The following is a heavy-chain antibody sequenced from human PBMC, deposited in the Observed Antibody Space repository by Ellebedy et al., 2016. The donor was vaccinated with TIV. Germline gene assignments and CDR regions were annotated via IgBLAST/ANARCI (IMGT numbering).Heavy chain of an antibody. J-gene: IGHJ6*02. CDR2: INTDGSSP. CDR1: GFTVSSHW. Sequence: PGGSLRLSCAASGFTVSSHWMHWVRQTPGKGLVWVSRINTDGSSPTYADSVKGRFTIYRDNAKNIVYLQMNSLRVEDTAVYYCTRDGIGEFLFYNGMDVWGQGTTVTVSS. CDR3: TRDGIGEFLFYNGMDV. D-gene: IGHD3-10*01. V-gene: IGHV3-74*01.